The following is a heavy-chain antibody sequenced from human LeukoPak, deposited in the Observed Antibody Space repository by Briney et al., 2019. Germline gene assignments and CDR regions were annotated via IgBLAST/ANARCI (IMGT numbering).Heavy chain of an antibody. J-gene: IGHJ4*02. CDR1: GASISGSSHYF. Sequence: SETLSLTCTVSGASISGSSHYFWGWIRLTPGKGLEWIGSIYYSGITYYTPSLKSRLTISVDTSRNQFSLKLSSVTAADTAVYYCARSRRRWQQLVTYYFDYWGQGTLVTVSS. V-gene: IGHV4-39*01. CDR3: ARSRRRWQQLVTYYFDY. D-gene: IGHD6-13*01. CDR2: IYYSGIT.